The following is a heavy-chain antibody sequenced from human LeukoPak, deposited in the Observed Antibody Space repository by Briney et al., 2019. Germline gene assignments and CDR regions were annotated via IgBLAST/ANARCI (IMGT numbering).Heavy chain of an antibody. CDR1: GYTFTSYH. V-gene: IGHV1-46*01. J-gene: IGHJ4*02. D-gene: IGHD6-13*01. CDR2: INPSGGST. Sequence: ASVTVSFTASGYTFTSYHMHWVRQAPGQGLEWMGIINPSGGSTSYAQKFQGRVTMTRDTSTSTVYMELSSLRSEDTAVYYCASTIAALTFDYWGQGTLVTVSS. CDR3: ASTIAALTFDY.